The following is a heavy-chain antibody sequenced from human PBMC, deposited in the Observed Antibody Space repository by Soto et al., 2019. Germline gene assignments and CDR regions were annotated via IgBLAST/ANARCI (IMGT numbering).Heavy chain of an antibody. J-gene: IGHJ5*02. V-gene: IGHV1-2*02. CDR1: GYTFTGYY. CDR2: INPNSGGT. CDR3: ARDSLMLDYYDSSGYYH. D-gene: IGHD3-22*01. Sequence: WASVKVSCKASGYTFTGYYMHWVRQAPGQGLEWMGWINPNSGGTNYAQKLQGRVTMTTDTSTSTAYMELRSLRSDDTAVYYCARDSLMLDYYDSSGYYHWGQGTLVTVSS.